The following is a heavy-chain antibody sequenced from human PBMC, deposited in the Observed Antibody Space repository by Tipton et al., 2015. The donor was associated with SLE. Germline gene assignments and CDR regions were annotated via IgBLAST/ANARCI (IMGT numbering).Heavy chain of an antibody. CDR2: IYYSGST. CDR3: ARQYDILTPLQH. Sequence: TLSLTCTVSGGSISSSSYYWGWIRQPPGKGLEWIGSIYYSGSTYYNPSLKSRVTISVDTSKNQFSLKLSSVTAADTAVYYCARQYDILTPLQHWGQGTLVTVSS. V-gene: IGHV4-39*01. J-gene: IGHJ1*01. CDR1: GGSISSSSYY. D-gene: IGHD3-9*01.